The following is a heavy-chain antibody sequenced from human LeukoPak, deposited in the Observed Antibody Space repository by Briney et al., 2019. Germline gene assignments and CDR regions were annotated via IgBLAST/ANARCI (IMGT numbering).Heavy chain of an antibody. CDR2: ISSDGSHR. D-gene: IGHD6-19*01. V-gene: IGHV3-30*04. J-gene: IGHJ4*02. CDR1: GLRLYRYA. CDR3: ARDFTEVAGNLGS. Sequence: GGSLRLSCAASGLRLYRYALHWLRQAPGKGLEWVTIISSDGSHRYYAESVKGRFTISRDNSKNTLYLQMNSLRADDPALYYCARDFTEVAGNLGSWGLGTLVSVSS.